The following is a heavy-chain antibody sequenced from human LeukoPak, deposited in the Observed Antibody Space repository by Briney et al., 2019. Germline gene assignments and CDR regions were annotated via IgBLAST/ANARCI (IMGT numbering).Heavy chain of an antibody. CDR2: INPNSGGT. V-gene: IGHV1-2*02. D-gene: IGHD2-2*02. CDR3: PRGTSANGYCSSTSCYTFY. Sequence: ASVKVSSKASGYTFTGYYMHWVRQAPGQGLEWMGWINPNSGGTNYAQKFQGRVTMTRDTSISTAYMELSRLRSDDTAVYYCPRGTSANGYCSSTSCYTFYWGQGTLVTVSS. CDR1: GYTFTGYY. J-gene: IGHJ4*02.